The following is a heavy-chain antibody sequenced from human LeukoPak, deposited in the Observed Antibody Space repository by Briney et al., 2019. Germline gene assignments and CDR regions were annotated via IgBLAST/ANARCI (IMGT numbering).Heavy chain of an antibody. Sequence: GGSLRLSCAASGFTFSDHYMDWVRQAPGKGLEWVGRTRNKANSYTTEYAASVKGRFTISRDDSKNSLSLQMNSLKTEDTAVYYCARNEYGDYGLDYWGRGTLVTVSS. J-gene: IGHJ4*02. CDR1: GFTFSDHY. CDR3: ARNEYGDYGLDY. D-gene: IGHD4-17*01. V-gene: IGHV3-72*01. CDR2: TRNKANSYTT.